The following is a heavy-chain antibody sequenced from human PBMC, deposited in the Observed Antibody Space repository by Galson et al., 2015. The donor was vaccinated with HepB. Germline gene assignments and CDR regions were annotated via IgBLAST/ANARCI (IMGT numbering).Heavy chain of an antibody. V-gene: IGHV1-2*02. Sequence: SVKVSCKASGYTFTGYYMHWVRQAPGQGLGWMGWINPNSGGTNYAQKFQGRVTMTRDTSISTAYMELSRLRSDDTAVYYCARPRRFVEGDQLDYWGQGTLVTVSS. CDR2: INPNSGGT. J-gene: IGHJ4*02. D-gene: IGHD3-3*01. CDR3: ARPRRFVEGDQLDY. CDR1: GYTFTGYY.